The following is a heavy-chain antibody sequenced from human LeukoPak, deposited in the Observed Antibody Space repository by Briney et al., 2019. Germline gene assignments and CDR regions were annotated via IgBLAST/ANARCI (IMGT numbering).Heavy chain of an antibody. J-gene: IGHJ4*02. V-gene: IGHV3-23*01. CDR1: GFTFSSYA. CDR3: AKDGREWFSRYEPFDY. Sequence: GGSLRLSCAASGFTFSSYAMSWVRQAPGKGLEWVSAISGSCGSTYYADSVKGRFTISRDNSKNTLYLQMNSLRAEDTAVYYCAKDGREWFSRYEPFDYWGQGTLVTVSS. D-gene: IGHD3-3*01. CDR2: ISGSCGST.